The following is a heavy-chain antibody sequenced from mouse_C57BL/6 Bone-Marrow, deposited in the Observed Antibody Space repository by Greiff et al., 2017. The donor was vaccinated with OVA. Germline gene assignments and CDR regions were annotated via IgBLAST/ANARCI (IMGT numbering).Heavy chain of an antibody. J-gene: IGHJ4*01. Sequence: EVQLQQSGPELVKPGASVKISCKASGYTFTDYYMNWVKQSNGKSLEWIGDINPNNGGTSYNQKFKGKATLTVDKSSSTAYMELRSLTSEDSAVYYCARPNWDYYARDYWGQGTSVTVSS. CDR1: GYTFTDYY. D-gene: IGHD4-1*01. CDR2: INPNNGGT. CDR3: ARPNWDYYARDY. V-gene: IGHV1-26*01.